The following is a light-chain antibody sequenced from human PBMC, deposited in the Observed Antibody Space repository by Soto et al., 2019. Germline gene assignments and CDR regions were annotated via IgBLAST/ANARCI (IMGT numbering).Light chain of an antibody. J-gene: IGLJ1*01. Sequence: QSALTQPASVSGSPGQSITISCTGTSSDVGSYNLVSWYQQHPGKAPKLMIYEGSKRPSGVSNRFSGSKSGNTASLTISGLQAEDEADYYCCSYAGSSNRYVFGTGTKATV. V-gene: IGLV2-23*01. CDR1: SSDVGSYNL. CDR3: CSYAGSSNRYV. CDR2: EGS.